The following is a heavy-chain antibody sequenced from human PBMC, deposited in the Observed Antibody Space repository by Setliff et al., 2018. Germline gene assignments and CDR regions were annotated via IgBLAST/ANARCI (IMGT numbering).Heavy chain of an antibody. CDR3: ARSPGWIPWFDS. CDR2: IYPDNSDT. CDR1: GYSFTTYW. V-gene: IGHV5-51*01. D-gene: IGHD5-18*01. Sequence: PGESLKISCKGSGYSFTTYWIGWVRQMPGKGLEWMGIIYPDNSDTKYRPSFQGQVTLSADKSIDTVYLQWSSLRASDTAMYFCARSPGWIPWFDSWGQGTLVTVSS. J-gene: IGHJ5*01.